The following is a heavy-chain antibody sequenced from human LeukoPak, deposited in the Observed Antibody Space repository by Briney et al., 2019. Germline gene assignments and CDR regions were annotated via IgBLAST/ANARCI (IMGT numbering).Heavy chain of an antibody. D-gene: IGHD4-17*01. CDR2: ISYDGSNK. CDR3: AKDVLRWRTSGMDV. Sequence: QSGGAPRISCAGSGFTFSSYGMQLGRPAPSQGRGWVGVISYDGSNKYYADSVKGRFTISRDNSKNTLYLQMNSLRAEDTAVYYCAKDVLRWRTSGMDVWGQGTTVTVSS. V-gene: IGHV3-30*18. CDR1: GFTFSSYG. J-gene: IGHJ6*02.